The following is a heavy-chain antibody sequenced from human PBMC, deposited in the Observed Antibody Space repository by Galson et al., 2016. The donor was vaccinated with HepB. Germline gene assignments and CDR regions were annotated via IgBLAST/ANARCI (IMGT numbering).Heavy chain of an antibody. D-gene: IGHD2-8*01. J-gene: IGHJ4*02. Sequence: SVKVSCKASGNSFTSYAIHWVRQAPGQRLEWMGWINLGNGNTKYSQKFQGRVTITRDTSASTAYMELSSLRSEDTAVYFCASGRDGLYDYWGQGTLVTVSS. CDR1: GNSFTSYA. V-gene: IGHV1-3*01. CDR3: ASGRDGLYDY. CDR2: INLGNGNT.